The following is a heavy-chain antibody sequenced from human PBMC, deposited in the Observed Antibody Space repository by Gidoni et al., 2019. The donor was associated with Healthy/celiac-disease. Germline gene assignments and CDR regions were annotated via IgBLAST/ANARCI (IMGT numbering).Heavy chain of an antibody. CDR2: IIPIFGTA. J-gene: IGHJ6*02. V-gene: IGHV1-69*01. CDR3: ARRQGYYDSSDVPSIYYYYYGMDV. D-gene: IGHD3-22*01. Sequence: QVQLVQSGAEVKKPGSSVKVSCKASGGTFSSYAISWVRQAPGQGLKWMGGIIPIFGTANYAQKFQGRVTITADESTSTAYMELSSLRSEDTAVYYCARRQGYYDSSDVPSIYYYYYGMDVWGQGTTVTVSS. CDR1: GGTFSSYA.